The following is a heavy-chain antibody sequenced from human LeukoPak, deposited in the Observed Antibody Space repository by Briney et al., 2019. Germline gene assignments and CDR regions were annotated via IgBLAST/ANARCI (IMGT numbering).Heavy chain of an antibody. V-gene: IGHV3-21*01. CDR3: ARANYYDSSGYYPHDAFDI. D-gene: IGHD3-22*01. J-gene: IGHJ3*02. CDR1: GFTFSDFW. Sequence: PGGSLRLSCAASGFTFSDFWMTWVRQAPGKGLEWVSFIGSSSSYIYYVESVEGRFTISRDNAKNSLYLQMNSLRAEDTAVYYCARANYYDSSGYYPHDAFDIWGQGTMVTVSS. CDR2: IGSSSSYI.